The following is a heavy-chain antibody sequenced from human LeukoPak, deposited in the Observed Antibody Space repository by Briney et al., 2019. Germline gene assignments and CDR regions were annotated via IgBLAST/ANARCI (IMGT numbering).Heavy chain of an antibody. CDR1: GYTFTSYG. D-gene: IGHD3-16*01. CDR2: ISAYNGDT. Sequence: APVKVSCKASGYTFTSYGISWVRQAPGQGLEWMGWISAYNGDTNYAQKLQGRVTMTTDTSTSTAYMELRSLRSEDTAVYYCARAVGHGDAFDIWGQGTMVTVSS. CDR3: ARAVGHGDAFDI. J-gene: IGHJ3*02. V-gene: IGHV1-18*01.